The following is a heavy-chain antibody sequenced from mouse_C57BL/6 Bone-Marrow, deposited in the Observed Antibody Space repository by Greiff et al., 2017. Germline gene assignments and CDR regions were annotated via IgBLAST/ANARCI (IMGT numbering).Heavy chain of an antibody. CDR1: GYAFTNYL. V-gene: IGHV1-54*01. J-gene: IGHJ3*01. CDR2: INPGSGGT. Sequence: QVQLQQSGAELVRPGTSVKVSCKASGYAFTNYLIEWVKQRPGQGLEWIGVINPGSGGTNSNEKFKGKAKLTADKSSSTAYMQLSSLTSEDSAVYFCARSKNWDSWFAYWGQGTLVTVSA. D-gene: IGHD4-1*01. CDR3: ARSKNWDSWFAY.